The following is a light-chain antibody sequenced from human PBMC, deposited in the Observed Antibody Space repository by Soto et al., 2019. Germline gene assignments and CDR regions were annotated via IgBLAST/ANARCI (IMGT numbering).Light chain of an antibody. CDR3: CSHAGGGTLV. CDR1: SSDVGKYKF. V-gene: IGLV2-23*01. CDR2: EGT. Sequence: QSVLTQPASVSGSPGQSISVSCTGTSSDVGKYKFVSWYQQHPGKAPKLLIYEGTKRPSVVSNRFSGSKSGNTASLTISGLQAEDEADYYCCSHAGGGTLVFGGGNKLTVL. J-gene: IGLJ3*02.